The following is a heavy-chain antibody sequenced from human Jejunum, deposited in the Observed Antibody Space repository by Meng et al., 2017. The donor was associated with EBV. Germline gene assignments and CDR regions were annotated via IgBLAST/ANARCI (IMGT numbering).Heavy chain of an antibody. D-gene: IGHD2-21*02. Sequence: QGQLGQSGSELKKPGASVKVSCKASGYTFSRYTMNWVRQAPGQGLEWMGWINTRTGNPAYAQGFTGRFVFSLDTSVSTAYLQISSLKAEDTAVYYCASDISTATFSYWGQGTLVTVSS. V-gene: IGHV7-4-1*02. CDR2: INTRTGNP. CDR1: GYTFSRYT. CDR3: ASDISTATFSY. J-gene: IGHJ4*02.